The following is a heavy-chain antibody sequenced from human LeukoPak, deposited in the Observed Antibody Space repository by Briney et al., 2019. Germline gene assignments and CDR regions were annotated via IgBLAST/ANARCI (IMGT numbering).Heavy chain of an antibody. D-gene: IGHD3-3*01. CDR3: ASITIFGVATPIDY. CDR1: GFTFSSYA. V-gene: IGHV3-30-3*01. Sequence: GGSLRLSCAASGFTFSSYAMHWVRQAPGKGLEWVAVISYDGSNKYYADSVKGRFTISRDNSKNTLYLQMNSLRAEDTAVYYCASITIFGVATPIDYWGQGILVTVSS. J-gene: IGHJ4*02. CDR2: ISYDGSNK.